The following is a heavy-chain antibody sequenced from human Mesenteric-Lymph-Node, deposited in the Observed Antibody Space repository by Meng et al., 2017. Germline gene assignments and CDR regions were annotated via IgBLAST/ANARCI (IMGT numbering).Heavy chain of an antibody. J-gene: IGHJ4*02. CDR1: GFTFSSYS. CDR2: ISSSSSYI. V-gene: IGHV3-21*01. D-gene: IGHD4-17*01. CDR3: ARASDYGDYEGY. Sequence: EVQLVESGGGLVKPGGSLRLSCAASGFTFSSYSMNWVRQAPGKGLEWVSSISSSSSYIYYADSVKGRFTISRDNAKNSLYLQMNSLRAEDTAVYYCARASDYGDYEGYWGQGTLVTVSS.